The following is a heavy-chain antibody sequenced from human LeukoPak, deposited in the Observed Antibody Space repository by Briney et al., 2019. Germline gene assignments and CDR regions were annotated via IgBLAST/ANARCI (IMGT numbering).Heavy chain of an antibody. CDR1: GGSISSHY. CDR2: IYYSGST. CDR3: AREAYEGWFDP. D-gene: IGHD3-3*01. Sequence: SETLSLTCTVSGGSISSHYWSWIRQPPGKGLEWIEYIYYSGSTNYNPSLKSRVTISVDTSKNQFSLKLSSVTAADTAVYYCAREAYEGWFDPWGQGTLVTVSS. J-gene: IGHJ5*02. V-gene: IGHV4-59*11.